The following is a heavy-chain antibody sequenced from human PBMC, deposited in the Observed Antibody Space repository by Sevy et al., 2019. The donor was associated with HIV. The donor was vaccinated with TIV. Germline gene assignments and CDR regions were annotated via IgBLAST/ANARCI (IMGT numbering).Heavy chain of an antibody. J-gene: IGHJ4*02. CDR3: VKDHHKQTYYYDSSCYSYFDY. V-gene: IGHV3-64D*06. D-gene: IGHD3-22*01. Sequence: GGSLRLSCSASGFTFSSYAMHWVRQAPGKGLEYVSAISSNGGSTYYADSVKGTFTISRDNSKNTLYLQMSSLRAEDTAVYYCVKDHHKQTYYYDSSCYSYFDYWGQGTLVTVSS. CDR1: GFTFSSYA. CDR2: ISSNGGST.